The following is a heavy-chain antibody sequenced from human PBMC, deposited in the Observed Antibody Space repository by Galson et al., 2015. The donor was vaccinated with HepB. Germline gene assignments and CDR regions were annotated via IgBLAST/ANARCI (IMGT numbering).Heavy chain of an antibody. Sequence: SVKVSCKASGYTFTGYYMHWVRQAPGQGLEWMGWINPNSGGTNYAQKFQGRVTMTRDTSISTAYMELSRLRSDDTAVYYCAREDIVVVPAAINDCWGQGTLVTVSS. J-gene: IGHJ4*02. CDR1: GYTFTGYY. V-gene: IGHV1-2*02. D-gene: IGHD2-2*01. CDR2: INPNSGGT. CDR3: AREDIVVVPAAINDC.